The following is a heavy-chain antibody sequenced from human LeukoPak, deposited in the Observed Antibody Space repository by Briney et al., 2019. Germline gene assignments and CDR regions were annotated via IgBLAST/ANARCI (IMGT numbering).Heavy chain of an antibody. V-gene: IGHV3-23*01. CDR2: ISGSGGST. Sequence: GGSLRLSCAASEFTFSNYAMTWVRQAPGKGLEWVSGISGSGGSTYYADSVKDRFTISRDNSKNTLYLQMNSLRAEDTAVYYCAKCKGDSAGSLEYWGQGTLVTVSS. CDR1: EFTFSNYA. D-gene: IGHD2-8*02. J-gene: IGHJ4*02. CDR3: AKCKGDSAGSLEY.